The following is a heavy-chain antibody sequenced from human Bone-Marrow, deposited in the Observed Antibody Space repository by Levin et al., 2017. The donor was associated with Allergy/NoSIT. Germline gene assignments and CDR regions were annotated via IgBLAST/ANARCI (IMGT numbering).Heavy chain of an antibody. CDR3: ARSPQYCSGGSCYFGWFDP. Sequence: MPSETLSLTCTVSGGSISSYYWSWIRQPPGKGLEWIGYIYYSGSTNYNPSLKSRVTISVDTSKNQFSLKPSSVTAADTAVYYCARSPQYCSGGSCYFGWFDPWGQGTLVTVSS. V-gene: IGHV4-59*01. CDR2: IYYSGST. J-gene: IGHJ5*02. CDR1: GGSISSYY. D-gene: IGHD2-15*01.